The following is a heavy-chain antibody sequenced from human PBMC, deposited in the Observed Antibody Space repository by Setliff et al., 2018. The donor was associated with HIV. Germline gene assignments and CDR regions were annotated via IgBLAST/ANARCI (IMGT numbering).Heavy chain of an antibody. Sequence: KTSETLSLTCTVSGGSITSNNYYWGWVRQPPGKGLEWIGTFYYSGSTYYNSSLKSRVTISVDTSTNRFSLRLNSVTAADTAVYYCVRRVYDFWSGLVGYSYYMDVWGKGTTVTVSS. D-gene: IGHD3-3*01. CDR3: VRRVYDFWSGLVGYSYYMDV. CDR2: FYYSGST. V-gene: IGHV4-39*01. J-gene: IGHJ6*03. CDR1: GGSITSNNYY.